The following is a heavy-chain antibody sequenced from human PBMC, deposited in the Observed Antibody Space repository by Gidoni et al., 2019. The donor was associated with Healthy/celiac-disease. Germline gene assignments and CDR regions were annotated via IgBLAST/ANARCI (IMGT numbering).Heavy chain of an antibody. Sequence: QVQLVQSGAEVKKPGSSVKVSCKASGGTFSSYAISWVRQAPGQGLEWMGGIIPIFGTANYAQKFQGRVTITADESTSTAYRELSSLRSEDTAVYYCARAPGTDDYGVYGLTYYFDYWGQGTLVTVSS. J-gene: IGHJ4*02. D-gene: IGHD4-17*01. CDR2: IIPIFGTA. CDR1: GGTFSSYA. CDR3: ARAPGTDDYGVYGLTYYFDY. V-gene: IGHV1-69*01.